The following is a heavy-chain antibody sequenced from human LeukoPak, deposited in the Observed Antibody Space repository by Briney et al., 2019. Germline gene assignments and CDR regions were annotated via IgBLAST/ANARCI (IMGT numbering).Heavy chain of an antibody. Sequence: PSQTLSLTCNVSGGSISSGSYCWSWIRQPAGKGLEWIGHIHISGNTNYNPSLKSRVTISVDTSKNQFSLKLSSVTAADTAVYYCARDSIAVAGPEYYYYYYMDVWGKGTTVTISS. CDR1: GGSISSGSYC. CDR2: IHISGNT. D-gene: IGHD6-19*01. CDR3: ARDSIAVAGPEYYYYYYMDV. J-gene: IGHJ6*03. V-gene: IGHV4-61*09.